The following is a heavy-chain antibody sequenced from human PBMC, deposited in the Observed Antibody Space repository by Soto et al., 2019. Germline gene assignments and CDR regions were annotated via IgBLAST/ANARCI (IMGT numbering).Heavy chain of an antibody. CDR2: ISSSSSYI. CDR3: AREAAEVAGMDV. V-gene: IGHV3-21*01. CDR1: GFTFSSYS. Sequence: LRLSCAASGFTFSSYSMNWVRQAPGKGLEWVSSISSSSSYIYYADSVKGRFTISRDNAKNSLYLQMNSLRAEDTAVYYCAREAAEVAGMDVWGQGTTVTVSS. J-gene: IGHJ6*02.